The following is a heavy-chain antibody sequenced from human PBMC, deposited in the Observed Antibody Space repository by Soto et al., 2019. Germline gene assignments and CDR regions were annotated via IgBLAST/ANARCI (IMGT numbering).Heavy chain of an antibody. CDR2: ISSSGSTI. CDR1: GFTFSDYY. V-gene: IGHV3-11*01. CDR3: ARDARPSYSSSWVPGYYYYMDV. D-gene: IGHD6-13*01. J-gene: IGHJ6*03. Sequence: QVQLVESGGGLVKPGGSLRLSCAASGFTFSDYYMSWIRQAPGKGLEWVSYISSSGSTIYYADSVKGRFTISRDNAKNSLYLQMNSLRAEDTAVYCCARDARPSYSSSWVPGYYYYMDVWGKGTTVTVSS.